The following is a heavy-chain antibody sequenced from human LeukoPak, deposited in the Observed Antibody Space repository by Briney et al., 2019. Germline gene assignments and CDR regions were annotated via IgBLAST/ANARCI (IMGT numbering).Heavy chain of an antibody. CDR1: GGSISSHY. D-gene: IGHD3-16*01. V-gene: IGHV4-59*08. J-gene: IGHJ5*01. Sequence: SETLSLTCTVSGGSISSHYWSWIRQPPGKGLEWIGYIYSSGSTKYNPSLKSRVTISVDTSKNQFSLKLSSVTAADTAVYYCARHWGWGGGDWFDSWGQGTPVTVSS. CDR2: IYSSGST. CDR3: ARHWGWGGGDWFDS.